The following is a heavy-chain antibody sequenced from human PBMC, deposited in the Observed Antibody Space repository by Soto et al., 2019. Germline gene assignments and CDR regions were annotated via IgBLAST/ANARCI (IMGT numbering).Heavy chain of an antibody. Sequence: GGSLRLSCTASGFTFGYYTMAWCRQAPGGGLGWVSFIRSKAYGGTTEYAASVKGRFTISRDDSKSIAYLQMNRLQSEDTAVYYCARDVASYDYGDFYGMDVWGQGTTVTVSS. V-gene: IGHV3-49*03. CDR1: GFTFGYYT. D-gene: IGHD4-17*01. CDR2: IRSKAYGGTT. J-gene: IGHJ6*02. CDR3: ARDVASYDYGDFYGMDV.